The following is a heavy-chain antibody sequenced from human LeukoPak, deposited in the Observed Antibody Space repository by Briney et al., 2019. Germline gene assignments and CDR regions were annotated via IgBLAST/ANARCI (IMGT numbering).Heavy chain of an antibody. V-gene: IGHV1-69*04. CDR1: GGTFSTYA. CDR2: IIPTLKTT. CDR3: TRARGGGWYEADY. Sequence: GASVKVSCKASGGTFSTYAISWVRQAPGQGLEWMGRIIPTLKTTNYAQKFQGRVTITADKSTGTAYMELSSLRSEDTAVYYCTRARGGGWYEADYWGQGTLVTVSS. D-gene: IGHD6-19*01. J-gene: IGHJ4*02.